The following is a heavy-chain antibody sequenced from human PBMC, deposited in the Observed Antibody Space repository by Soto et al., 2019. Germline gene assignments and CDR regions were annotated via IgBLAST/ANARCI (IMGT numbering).Heavy chain of an antibody. CDR1: GFTYSSHA. V-gene: IGHV3-23*01. CDR2: INNSGGST. J-gene: IGHJ4*02. CDR3: AKKLHFGSGTYYFYFDY. Sequence: GPSLRLSCAASGFTYSSHAMNWVRQAPGKGLEWVSSINNSGGSTYYADSVKGRFIISRDNSKNTLYLQMNSLRVEDTAVYYCAKKLHFGSGTYYFYFDYWGQGTLVTVSS. D-gene: IGHD3-10*01.